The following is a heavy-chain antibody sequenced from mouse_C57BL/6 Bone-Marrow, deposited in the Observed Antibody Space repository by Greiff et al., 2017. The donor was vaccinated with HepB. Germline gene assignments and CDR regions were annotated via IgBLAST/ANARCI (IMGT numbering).Heavy chain of an antibody. D-gene: IGHD1-1*01. CDR3: TTDGSIWGDY. Sequence: VQLQQSRAELVRPGASVKLSCTASGFNIKDDYMHWVKQRPEQGLEWIGWIDPENGDTEYASKFQGKATITADTSSNTAYLQLSSLTSEDTAVYYCTTDGSIWGDYWGQGTSVTVSS. V-gene: IGHV14-4*01. CDR2: IDPENGDT. J-gene: IGHJ4*01. CDR1: GFNIKDDY.